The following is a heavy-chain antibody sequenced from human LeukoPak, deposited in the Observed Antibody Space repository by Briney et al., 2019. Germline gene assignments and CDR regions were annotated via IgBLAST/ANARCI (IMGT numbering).Heavy chain of an antibody. J-gene: IGHJ4*02. CDR2: ISGSGGNT. V-gene: IGHV3-23*01. D-gene: IGHD5-24*01. CDR1: GFTFSSYW. CDR3: AKDPERWLQLRLGFSD. Sequence: PGGSLRLSCAASGFTFSSYWMSWVRQAPGKGLEWVSGISGSGGNTYYADSVKGRFTISRDNSKNTLYLQMNSLRAEDTAVYYWAKDPERWLQLRLGFSDWGQGTLDTVSS.